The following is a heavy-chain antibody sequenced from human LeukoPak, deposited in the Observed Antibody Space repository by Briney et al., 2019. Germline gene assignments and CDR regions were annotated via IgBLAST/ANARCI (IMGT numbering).Heavy chain of an antibody. V-gene: IGHV3-7*01. Sequence: GGSLRLSCVASGFTFGRYWMSWVRQVPGKGLECVADINQDESEAYYADSVKGRFTISRDNGKSSPYLQMNNLRAEDTAIYHCTSSLSCGGRCHPYYLDFWGQGTLVTVSS. CDR3: TSSLSCGGRCHPYYLDF. D-gene: IGHD2-15*01. CDR1: GFTFGRYW. J-gene: IGHJ4*02. CDR2: INQDESEA.